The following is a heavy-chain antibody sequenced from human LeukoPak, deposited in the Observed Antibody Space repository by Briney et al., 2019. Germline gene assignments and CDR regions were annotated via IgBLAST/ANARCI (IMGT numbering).Heavy chain of an antibody. J-gene: IGHJ4*02. D-gene: IGHD6-13*01. CDR1: GLTFSSYA. Sequence: GGSLRLSWAASGLTFSSYAMSWVRQAPGKGLEWASGISGSGGRSDYADSVKGRFTISRDNSKNTLYLQMNSLRVEDTAVYYCVTDSSTWYFDYWGQGTLVTVSS. V-gene: IGHV3-23*01. CDR3: VTDSSTWYFDY. CDR2: ISGSGGRS.